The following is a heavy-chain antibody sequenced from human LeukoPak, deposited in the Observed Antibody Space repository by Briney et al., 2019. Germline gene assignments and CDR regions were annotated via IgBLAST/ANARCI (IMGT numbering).Heavy chain of an antibody. CDR2: IYFSGST. J-gene: IGHJ4*02. CDR3: ARSYDTNFDY. CDR1: GGSIRSYY. V-gene: IGHV4-59*01. Sequence: SETLSLTCTVSGGSIRSYYWSWIRQPPGKGLEWIGYIYFSGSTSYNPSLKSRVTISVDRSKNQFSLKLSSVAAADTAVYYCARSYDTNFDYWGQGTLFTVSS. D-gene: IGHD3-3*01.